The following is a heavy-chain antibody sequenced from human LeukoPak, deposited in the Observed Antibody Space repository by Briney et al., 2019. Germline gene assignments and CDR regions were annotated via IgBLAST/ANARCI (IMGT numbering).Heavy chain of an antibody. CDR2: VSGSGGST. CDR3: AKDLLRTVVVISAAGYYFDY. D-gene: IGHD3-22*01. CDR1: GFTFRSYG. Sequence: GGSLRLSCAASGFTFRSYGMSWVRQAPGKGLEWVSTVSGSGGSTYYADSVKGRFTISRDNSKNTLFLQMNSLRAEDTAVYYGAKDLLRTVVVISAAGYYFDYWGPGTLVTVSS. J-gene: IGHJ4*02. V-gene: IGHV3-23*01.